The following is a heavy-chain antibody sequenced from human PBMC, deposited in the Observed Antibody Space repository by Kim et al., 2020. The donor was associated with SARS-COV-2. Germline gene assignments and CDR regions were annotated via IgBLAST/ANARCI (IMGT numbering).Heavy chain of an antibody. Sequence: SLTCTVSGDSISRSSNYWGWIRQPPGKGLEWIGSINYSGNTYYNPSLKSRVTISVDTSKNQFSLKMRSVTAADTAVYYCARLVSENSAVEYWGQGTLVTVSS. CDR1: GDSISRSSNY. CDR2: INYSGNT. J-gene: IGHJ4*02. V-gene: IGHV4-39*01. CDR3: ARLVSENSAVEY.